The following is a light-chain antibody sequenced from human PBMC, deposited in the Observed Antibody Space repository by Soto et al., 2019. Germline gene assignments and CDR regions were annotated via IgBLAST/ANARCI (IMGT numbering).Light chain of an antibody. Sequence: EIVLTQSPGTLSLSPGERSTLSCRASQSVSSTYLAWYQQRPGQAPRLLIYGASNRATGIPARFSGSGSGTDFTLTISSLEPEDFAVYYCQQYGSSPVLTCGGGTKGDIK. CDR2: GAS. V-gene: IGKV3-20*01. CDR3: QQYGSSPVLT. J-gene: IGKJ4*01. CDR1: QSVSSTY.